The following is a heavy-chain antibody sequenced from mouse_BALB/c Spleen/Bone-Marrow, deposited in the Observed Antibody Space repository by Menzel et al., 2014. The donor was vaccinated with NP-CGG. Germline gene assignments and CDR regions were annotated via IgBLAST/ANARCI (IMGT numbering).Heavy chain of an antibody. V-gene: IGHV7-3*02. D-gene: IGHD2-14*01. CDR2: IRNKANGYTT. Sequence: EVNVVDSGGGLVQPGGSLRLSCATSGFTFTDYYMSWVRQPPGKALEWLGFIRNKANGYTTEYSASVKGRFTISRDNSQSILYLQMNTLRAEDSATYYCARDEKVRIYWYFDVWGAGTTVTVSS. CDR3: ARDEKVRIYWYFDV. CDR1: GFTFTDYY. J-gene: IGHJ1*01.